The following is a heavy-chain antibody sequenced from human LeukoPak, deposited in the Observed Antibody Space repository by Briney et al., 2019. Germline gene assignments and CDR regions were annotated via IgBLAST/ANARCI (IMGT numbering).Heavy chain of an antibody. CDR2: ISDGGDNT. Sequence: GGSLRLSCAASGFTFSSYAMHWVRQAPGKGLEWVSAISDGGDNTFYADSVKGRFTISRDNSKNTLYLQMNSLRADDTAVYFCAKRSPYSSSFPKFDYWGQGTLVTVFS. D-gene: IGHD6-6*01. V-gene: IGHV3-23*01. J-gene: IGHJ4*02. CDR1: GFTFSSYA. CDR3: AKRSPYSSSFPKFDY.